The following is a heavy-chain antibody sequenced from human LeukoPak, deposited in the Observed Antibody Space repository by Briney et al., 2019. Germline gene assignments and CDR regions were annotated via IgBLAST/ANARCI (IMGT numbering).Heavy chain of an antibody. CDR2: ISSSGSTI. D-gene: IGHD2-15*01. J-gene: IGHJ3*02. CDR3: ARGVRYCSGGSCYFLGAFDI. V-gene: IGHV3-48*03. Sequence: GGSLRLSCAASGFTFSSYEMNWVRQAPGKGLEWVSYISSSGSTIYYADSVKGRFTISRDNAKNSLYLQMNSLRAEDTAIYYCARGVRYCSGGSCYFLGAFDIWGQGTMVTVSS. CDR1: GFTFSSYE.